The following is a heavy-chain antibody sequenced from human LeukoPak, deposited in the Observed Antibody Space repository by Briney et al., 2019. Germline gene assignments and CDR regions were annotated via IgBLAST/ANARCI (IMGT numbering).Heavy chain of an antibody. Sequence: SETLSLTCAVYGGSFSGYYWSWIRQPPGKGLEWIGEINHSGSTNYNPSLKSRVTISVDMSKNQFSLKLNSITAADTAVYYCARESGDQYFDYWGQGTLVTVSS. CDR3: ARESGDQYFDY. J-gene: IGHJ4*02. D-gene: IGHD4-17*01. V-gene: IGHV4-34*01. CDR2: INHSGST. CDR1: GGSFSGYY.